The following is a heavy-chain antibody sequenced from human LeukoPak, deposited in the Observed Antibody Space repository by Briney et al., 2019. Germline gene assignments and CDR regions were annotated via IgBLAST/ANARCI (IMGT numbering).Heavy chain of an antibody. CDR3: ARDTKYAFDN. D-gene: IGHD2-2*01. V-gene: IGHV3-48*01. CDR2: IGISSGNT. CDR1: GFTFSHYS. Sequence: GGSLRLSCAASGFTFSHYSMNWVRQAPGKGLEWISYIGISSGNTKYADSVKGRFTISRDKAKNSVYLQMNSLRVEDTAVYYCARDTKYAFDNWGQGTLVTVSS. J-gene: IGHJ4*02.